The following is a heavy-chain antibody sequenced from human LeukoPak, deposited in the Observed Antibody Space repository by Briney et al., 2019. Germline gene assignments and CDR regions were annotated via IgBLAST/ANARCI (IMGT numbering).Heavy chain of an antibody. CDR2: LIPVLGMS. Sequence: SVKVSCKASNYTFTSYGISWVRQAPGQGLEWMGRLIPVLGMSHYAQGFQGRVTLTADRSTNTAYMELDRLTSDDTAVYFCARDRGGGFDLAFFDHWGQGTLVTVSS. V-gene: IGHV1-69*04. J-gene: IGHJ4*02. D-gene: IGHD5-12*01. CDR3: ARDRGGGFDLAFFDH. CDR1: NYTFTSYG.